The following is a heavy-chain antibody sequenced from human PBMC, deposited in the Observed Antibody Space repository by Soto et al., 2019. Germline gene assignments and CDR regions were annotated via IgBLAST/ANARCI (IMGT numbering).Heavy chain of an antibody. J-gene: IGHJ6*03. CDR2: IGTAGDT. V-gene: IGHV3-13*01. CDR3: ARGGFGSSSRAPRYYYYYMDV. CDR1: GFTFSSYA. D-gene: IGHD6-6*01. Sequence: CAASGFTFSSYAMSWVRQATGKGLEWVSAIGTAGDTYYPGSVKGRFTISRENAKNSLYLQMNSLRAGDTAVYYCARGGFGSSSRAPRYYYYYMDVWGKGTTVTVSS.